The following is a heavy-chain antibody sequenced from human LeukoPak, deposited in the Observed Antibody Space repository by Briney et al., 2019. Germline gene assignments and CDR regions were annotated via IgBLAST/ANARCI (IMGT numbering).Heavy chain of an antibody. V-gene: IGHV4-30-2*01. Sequence: SQTLSLTCGVSGGSVSTIGYSWSWIRQPPGKGLEWIGYIYQSGSTSYNPSLQSRVTISIDRSKNQFSLKLSSVTAADTAVYYCASSEKDEVLRFLEWSPGFDYWGQGTLVTVSS. CDR2: IYQSGST. D-gene: IGHD3-3*01. CDR1: GGSVSTIGYS. CDR3: ASSEKDEVLRFLEWSPGFDY. J-gene: IGHJ4*02.